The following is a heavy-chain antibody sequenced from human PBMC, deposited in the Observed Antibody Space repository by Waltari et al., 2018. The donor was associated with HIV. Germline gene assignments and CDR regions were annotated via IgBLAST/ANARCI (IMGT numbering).Heavy chain of an antibody. D-gene: IGHD4-4*01. Sequence: QVQLVQSGAEVKKPGASVKVSCKAAGYTFTGNYMHWVRQAPGQGLEWMGRINPNSGGTNYAQQFQGRVTMTRDTSISTAYMELSRLRSDDTAVYYCAREGARMTTMIYYYYGMDVWGQGTTVTVSS. V-gene: IGHV1-2*06. CDR3: AREGARMTTMIYYYYGMDV. CDR1: GYTFTGNY. CDR2: INPNSGGT. J-gene: IGHJ6*02.